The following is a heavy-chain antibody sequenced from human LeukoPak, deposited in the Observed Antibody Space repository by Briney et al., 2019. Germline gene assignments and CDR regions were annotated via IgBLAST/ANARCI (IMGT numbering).Heavy chain of an antibody. D-gene: IGHD2-8*01. CDR3: ARGADGVSSNSRGWFDP. J-gene: IGHJ5*02. V-gene: IGHV3-21*01. CDR2: ISTSSSYI. Sequence: PGGSLRLSCAASGFSISSYSMNWVRRAPGKGLEWVSSISTSSSYIYYADSVRGRFTISRDNAKNSLYLQMNSLRAEDTAVYSCARGADGVSSNSRGWFDPWGQGTLVTVSS. CDR1: GFSISSYS.